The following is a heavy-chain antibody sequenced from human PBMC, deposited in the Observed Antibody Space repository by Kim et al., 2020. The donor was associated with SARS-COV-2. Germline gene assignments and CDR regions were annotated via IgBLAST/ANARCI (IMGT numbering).Heavy chain of an antibody. CDR1: GFTFSSYS. D-gene: IGHD5-12*01. Sequence: GGSLRLSCAASGFTFSSYSMNWVRQAPGKGLEWVSSISSSSSYIYYADSVKGRFTISRDNAKNSLYLQMNSLRAEDTAVYYCARDYSGYDDSIDWGQGTLVTVSS. CDR3: ARDYSGYDDSID. J-gene: IGHJ4*02. CDR2: ISSSSSYI. V-gene: IGHV3-21*01.